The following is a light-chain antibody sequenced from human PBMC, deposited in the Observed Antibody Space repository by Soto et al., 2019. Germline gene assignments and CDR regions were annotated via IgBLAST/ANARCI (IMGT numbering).Light chain of an antibody. Sequence: QSVLTQPASVSGSPGQSITISCTGTSSDVGGYNYVSWYQQHPGKATKLMIYDVSNRPSGVSNRFSGSKSGNTASLTISGLQAEDEDDYYCSSYTRSSTYVFGTGTKLTVL. V-gene: IGLV2-14*01. J-gene: IGLJ1*01. CDR2: DVS. CDR1: SSDVGGYNY. CDR3: SSYTRSSTYV.